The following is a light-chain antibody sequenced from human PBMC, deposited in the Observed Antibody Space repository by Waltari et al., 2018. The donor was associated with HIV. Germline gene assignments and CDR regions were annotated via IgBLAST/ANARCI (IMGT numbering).Light chain of an antibody. CDR2: GNP. J-gene: IGLJ3*02. V-gene: IGLV1-44*01. Sequence: QSALTQEASVSGTVGQTVTRSCSGNSNNIGIYTVACYQQLSQGTPKTFMFGNPPPSGIPAPFSGSQSGTSASLTISGFQTEDEAHYYCSTWDNSLSGWVLGGGTTLTVL. CDR1: SNNIGIYT. CDR3: STWDNSLSGWV.